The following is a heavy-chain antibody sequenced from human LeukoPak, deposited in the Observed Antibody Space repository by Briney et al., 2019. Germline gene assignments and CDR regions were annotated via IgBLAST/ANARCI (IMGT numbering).Heavy chain of an antibody. CDR2: IIPILGTA. V-gene: IGHV1-69*05. CDR1: GGTFSSYA. J-gene: IGHJ4*02. CDR3: AREHIAAAGPLDY. D-gene: IGHD6-13*01. Sequence: SVKVSCKASGGTFSSYAISWVRQAPGQGLEWMGGIIPILGTANYAQKFQGRVTITTDESTSTAYMELSSLRSEDTAVYYCAREHIAAAGPLDYWGQGTLVTVSS.